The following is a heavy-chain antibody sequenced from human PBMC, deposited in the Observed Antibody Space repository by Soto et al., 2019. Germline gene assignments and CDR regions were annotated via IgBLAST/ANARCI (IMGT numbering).Heavy chain of an antibody. CDR3: TRIYCTTTSCFINGMDV. D-gene: IGHD2-2*01. J-gene: IGHJ6*02. CDR2: ISHSGDT. CDR1: GGSFSGYY. V-gene: IGHV4-34*01. Sequence: SETLSLTCAVYGGSFSGYYWSWIRQPPGKELEWIGTISHSGDTYYNPSLKSRVTISIDTAKNHLSLILSSVTAADTATYYCTRIYCTTTSCFINGMDVWGQGTTVTVSS.